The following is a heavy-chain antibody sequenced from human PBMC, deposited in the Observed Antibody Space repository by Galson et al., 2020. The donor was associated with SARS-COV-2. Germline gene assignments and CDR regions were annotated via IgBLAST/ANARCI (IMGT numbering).Heavy chain of an antibody. V-gene: IGHV3-53*01. CDR1: GFIVSNNY. CDR3: ARGPDYDFWSGYPRVGYYFDY. D-gene: IGHD3-3*01. J-gene: IGHJ4*02. CDR2: IYSGGTT. Sequence: GESLKISCAASGFIVSNNYMSWVRQAPGKGLEWVSVIYSGGTTYYADSVKGRFTLSRDNSKNTLYLQMNSLRAEDTAVYYCARGPDYDFWSGYPRVGYYFDYWGQGTLVTVSS.